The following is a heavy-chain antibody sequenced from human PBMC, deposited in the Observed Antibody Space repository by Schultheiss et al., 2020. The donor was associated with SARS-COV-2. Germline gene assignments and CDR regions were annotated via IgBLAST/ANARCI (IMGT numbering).Heavy chain of an antibody. D-gene: IGHD2-15*01. CDR2: INHSGST. J-gene: IGHJ6*02. Sequence: SETLSLTCAVYGGSFSGYYWSWIRQPPGKGLEWIGEINHSGSTNYNPSLKSRVTISVDTSKNQFSLKLSSVTAADTAVYYCARGLGYCSGGSCYPTYYYGMDVWGQGTTVTVSS. V-gene: IGHV4-34*01. CDR1: GGSFSGYY. CDR3: ARGLGYCSGGSCYPTYYYGMDV.